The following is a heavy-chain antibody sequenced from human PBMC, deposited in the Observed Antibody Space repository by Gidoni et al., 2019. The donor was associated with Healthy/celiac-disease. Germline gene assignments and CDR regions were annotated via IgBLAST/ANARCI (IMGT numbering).Heavy chain of an antibody. J-gene: IGHJ2*01. CDR3: ARDPLEDYGDDEGWYFDL. CDR2: IYTSGST. V-gene: IGHV4-61*02. Sequence: QVQLQESGPGRVKPSQTLSLTCTVTGGSIRSGSDYWTWIRQPARKGLECIGRIYTSGSTNYNPSLQIRVPISVDTSKNQFSLKLSSVTAADTAVYYCARDPLEDYGDDEGWYFDLWGRGTLVTVSS. D-gene: IGHD4-17*01. CDR1: GGSIRSGSDY.